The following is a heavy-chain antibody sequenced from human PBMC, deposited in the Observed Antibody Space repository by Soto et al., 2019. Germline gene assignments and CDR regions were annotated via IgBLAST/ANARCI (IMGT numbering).Heavy chain of an antibody. J-gene: IGHJ4*02. CDR2: IKSKTDGGTA. CDR1: GFNLSHPW. D-gene: IGHD3-9*01. Sequence: GGSLRLSCGASGFNLSHPWMTWVRQAAGKGLEWVGRIKSKTDGGTADYAAPVKGRATISRDDSKNTVYLQMNSLKTEDTAVYYCTTGIYYDILTGYHNVAYWGQGALVTVSS. V-gene: IGHV3-15*01. CDR3: TTGIYYDILTGYHNVAY.